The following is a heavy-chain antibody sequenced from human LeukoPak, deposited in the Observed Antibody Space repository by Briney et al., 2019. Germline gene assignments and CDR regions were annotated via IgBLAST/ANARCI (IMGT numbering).Heavy chain of an antibody. J-gene: IGHJ5*02. CDR3: ARADTDWFDP. V-gene: IGHV4-34*01. CDR1: GESFSGYY. CDR2: INHSGST. D-gene: IGHD4-17*01. Sequence: SETLSLTCAVYGESFSGYYWSWIRQPPGKGLEWIGEINHSGSTNYNPSIKSRVTISVDTSKNQFSLKLSSVTAADTAVYYCARADTDWFDPWGQGTLVTVSS.